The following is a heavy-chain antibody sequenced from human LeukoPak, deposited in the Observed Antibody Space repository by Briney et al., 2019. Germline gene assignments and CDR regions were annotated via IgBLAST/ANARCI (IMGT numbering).Heavy chain of an antibody. Sequence: ASVKVSCKASGYTFTSYGISWVRQAPGQGLEWMGWINPNSGGTNYAQKFQGRVTMTRDTSISTAYMELSRLRSDDTAAYYCARDWGHTGFDYWGQGTLVTVSS. J-gene: IGHJ4*02. CDR2: INPNSGGT. V-gene: IGHV1-2*02. CDR1: GYTFTSYG. D-gene: IGHD7-27*01. CDR3: ARDWGHTGFDY.